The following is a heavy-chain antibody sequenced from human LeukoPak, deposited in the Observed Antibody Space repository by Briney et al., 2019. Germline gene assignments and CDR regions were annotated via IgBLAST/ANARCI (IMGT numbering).Heavy chain of an antibody. CDR3: SRDLTWSDP. Sequence: GGTLRLSCAVSGFTFSDYAMNWVRQAPGKGLEWVSSISSTSTHIYYADSMKGRFTVTRDNPKNSLYLQTNSLRVEYTAVYYCSRDLTWSDPWGQGTRVTVTA. CDR1: GFTFSDYA. D-gene: IGHD4/OR15-4a*01. CDR2: ISSTSTHI. J-gene: IGHJ5*02. V-gene: IGHV3-21*01.